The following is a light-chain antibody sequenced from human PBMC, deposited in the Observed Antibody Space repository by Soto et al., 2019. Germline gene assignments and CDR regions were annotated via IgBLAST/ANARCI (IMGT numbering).Light chain of an antibody. V-gene: IGLV2-14*01. CDR1: SGDIGRDIR. CDR3: SSYTNINTRACV. Sequence: QSSLTQPPSASLSPRRSITISCSGTSGDIGRDIRVLLYQQHPGKGPKLIIYEVTDRPSGVSNRFSGSKSGNTASLTISGLQAEDEAEYYCSSYTNINTRACVFGPGTKVTVL. J-gene: IGLJ1*01. CDR2: EVT.